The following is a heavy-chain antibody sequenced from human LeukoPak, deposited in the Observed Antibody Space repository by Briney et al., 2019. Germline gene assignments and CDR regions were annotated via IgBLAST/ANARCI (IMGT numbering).Heavy chain of an antibody. CDR1: GFTFNTYD. J-gene: IGHJ5*02. V-gene: IGHV3-48*04. Sequence: PGGSLRLSCEASGFTFNTYDMNWVRQTPGKGLEWISYISSSSTTMYYADSVDGRSTISRDNDKNSLHLRVYSLKTEDTAVYYCTSMTYYYGSKPQPNWFDPWGQGTLVTVSS. CDR3: TSMTYYYGSKPQPNWFDP. D-gene: IGHD3-10*01. CDR2: ISSSSTTM.